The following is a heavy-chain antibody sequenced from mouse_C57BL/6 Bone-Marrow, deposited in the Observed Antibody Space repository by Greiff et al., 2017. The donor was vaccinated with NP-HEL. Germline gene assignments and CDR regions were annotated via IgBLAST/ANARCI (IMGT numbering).Heavy chain of an antibody. CDR2: ISYDGSN. D-gene: IGHD1-1*01. V-gene: IGHV3-6*01. CDR1: GYSITSGYY. Sequence: EVQRVESGPGLVKPSQSLSLTCSVTGYSITSGYYWNWIRQFPGNKLEWMGYISYDGSNNYNPSLKNRISITRDTSKNQFFLKLNSVTTEDTATYYCARGYGSSYWGQGTTLTVSS. J-gene: IGHJ2*01. CDR3: ARGYGSSY.